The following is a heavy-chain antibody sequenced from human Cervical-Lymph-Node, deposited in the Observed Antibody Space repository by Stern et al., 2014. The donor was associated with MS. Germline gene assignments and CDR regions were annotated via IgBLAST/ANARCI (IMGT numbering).Heavy chain of an antibody. CDR3: ARDSATVTSFVYYGIDV. V-gene: IGHV1-69*09. J-gene: IGHJ6*02. CDR1: GGTFSSYT. D-gene: IGHD4-11*01. CDR2: IIPILGIA. Sequence: VQLVQSGAEVKKPGSSVKVSCKASGGTFSSYTISWVRQAPGQGLEWMGRIIPILGIANYAQKFQGRVTITADKSTSTAYMELSSLRSEDTAVYYCARDSATVTSFVYYGIDVWGQGTTVTVSS.